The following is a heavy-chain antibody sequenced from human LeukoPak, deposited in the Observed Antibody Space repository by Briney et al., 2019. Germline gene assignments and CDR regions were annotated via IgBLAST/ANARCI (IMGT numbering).Heavy chain of an antibody. Sequence: SETLSLTCTVPGGSISSSSYYWSWIRQPPGNGLEWIGYIYHSGSTNYNPSLKSRVTISVDTSKNQFSLKLSSVTAADTAVYYCARAEEGFDYWGQGTLVTVSS. CDR3: ARAEEGFDY. J-gene: IGHJ4*02. V-gene: IGHV4-61*01. CDR2: IYHSGST. CDR1: GGSISSSSYY.